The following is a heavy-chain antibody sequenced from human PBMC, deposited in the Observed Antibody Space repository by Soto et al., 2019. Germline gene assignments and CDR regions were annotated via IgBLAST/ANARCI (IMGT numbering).Heavy chain of an antibody. D-gene: IGHD6-6*01. V-gene: IGHV5-10-1*01. CDR3: ASLPYSSSAGYYYYYGMDV. CDR1: GYSFTSYW. Sequence: GESLKISCKGSGYSFTSYWISWVRQMPGKGLEWMGRIDPSDSYTNYSPSFQGHVTISADKSISTAYLQWSSLKASDTAMYYCASLPYSSSAGYYYYYGMDVWGQGTTVTAP. CDR2: IDPSDSYT. J-gene: IGHJ6*02.